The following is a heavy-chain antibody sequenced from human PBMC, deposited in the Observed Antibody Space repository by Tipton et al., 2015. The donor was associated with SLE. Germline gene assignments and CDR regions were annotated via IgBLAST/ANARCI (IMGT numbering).Heavy chain of an antibody. Sequence: TLSLTCTVSGGSISSSYWSWIRQPPGKGLEWIGYIYYTGSTNYSPSLYSRVTMSLDTSKNQFSLRLASMTAADTATYYCARLFSGSYYTLDLWGQGTPVAVSS. CDR2: IYYTGST. J-gene: IGHJ5*02. CDR1: GGSISSSY. V-gene: IGHV4-59*08. CDR3: ARLFSGSYYTLDL. D-gene: IGHD1-26*01.